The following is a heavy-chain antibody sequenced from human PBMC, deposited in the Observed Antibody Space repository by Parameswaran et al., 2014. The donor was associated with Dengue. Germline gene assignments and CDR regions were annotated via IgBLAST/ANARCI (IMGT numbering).Heavy chain of an antibody. CDR2: ISAYNGNT. V-gene: IGHV1-18*01. D-gene: IGHD2-21*01. J-gene: IGHJ4*02. CDR3: ARDVILDY. Sequence: WVRQAPGQGLEWMGWISAYNGNTNYAQKLQGRVTMTTDTSTSTAYMELRSLRSDDTAVYYCARDVILDYWGQGTLVTVSS.